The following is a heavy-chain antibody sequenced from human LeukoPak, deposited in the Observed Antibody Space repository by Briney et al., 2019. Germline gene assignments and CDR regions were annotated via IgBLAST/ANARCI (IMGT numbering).Heavy chain of an antibody. V-gene: IGHV3-74*01. CDR1: GFTFSSYW. CDR2: INSDGSST. D-gene: IGHD1-26*01. CDR3: ASALGGQGGH. Sequence: TGGSLRLSCAASGFTFSSYWMHWVRQAPGKGLVWVSRINSDGSSTSYADSVKGRFTISRDNATNTMFLQMNSLRADDTAVYYCASALGGQGGHWGQGTLVTVSS. J-gene: IGHJ4*02.